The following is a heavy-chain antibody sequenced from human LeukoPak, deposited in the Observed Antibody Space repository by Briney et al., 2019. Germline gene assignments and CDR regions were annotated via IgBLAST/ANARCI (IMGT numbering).Heavy chain of an antibody. V-gene: IGHV4-31*03. J-gene: IGHJ6*02. CDR3: ARAVLYYYYGMDV. CDR1: VGPISSGAYY. CDR2: THYSGST. D-gene: IGHD1-14*01. Sequence: KASETLSLTCTVSVGPISSGAYYWTWIRQHPGKGLEWIGYTHYSGSTYYNPSLKSRVTISVDTSKNQFSLKLSSMTAADTAVYYCARAVLYYYYGMDVWGQGTTVTVSS.